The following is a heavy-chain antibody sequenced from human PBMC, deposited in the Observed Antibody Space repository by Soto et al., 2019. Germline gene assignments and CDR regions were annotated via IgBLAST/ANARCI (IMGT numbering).Heavy chain of an antibody. V-gene: IGHV1-2*04. CDR3: ASLCCSGGSCFDY. CDR2: INPTSGGT. Sequence: QVQLVQSGAEVKKPGASVTVSCKASGYTFTGYYMHWVRQAPGQGLEWMGWINPTSGGTNYAQKFQGWVTMTRDTSISTPYMKLIRLRSDDIDVYSCASLCCSGGSCFDYWCQEPLVTVSS. D-gene: IGHD2-15*01. J-gene: IGHJ4*02. CDR1: GYTFTGYY.